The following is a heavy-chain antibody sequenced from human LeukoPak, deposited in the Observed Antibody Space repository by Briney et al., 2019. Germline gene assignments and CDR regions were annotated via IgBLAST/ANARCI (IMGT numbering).Heavy chain of an antibody. CDR3: VRGSTLRHYQY. CDR1: GGSISSSTYY. V-gene: IGHV4-39*01. CDR2: IYYSGST. D-gene: IGHD3-16*01. J-gene: IGHJ4*02. Sequence: SETLSLTCTVSGGSISSSTYYWGWIRRPPGKGLEWIGSIYYSGSTYYNPSLKSRVTVSVDTSENQFSLNLSSVTAADTAVYYCVRGSTLRHYQYWGQGTLVTVSS.